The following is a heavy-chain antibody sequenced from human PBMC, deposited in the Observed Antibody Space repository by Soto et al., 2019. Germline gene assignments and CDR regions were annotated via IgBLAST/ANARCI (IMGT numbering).Heavy chain of an antibody. CDR1: GYTFTTYG. J-gene: IGHJ6*02. D-gene: IGHD3-10*01. Sequence: GASVKVSCKASGYTFTTYGISWVRQAPGEGLEWLGWINTHNGNTNYAQNLQGRVFMTADTSTNTAYMELRGLRSDDTAIYYCTREGSAPYYYYAMDAWGQGTTVTVSS. CDR3: TREGSAPYYYYAMDA. V-gene: IGHV1-18*01. CDR2: INTHNGNT.